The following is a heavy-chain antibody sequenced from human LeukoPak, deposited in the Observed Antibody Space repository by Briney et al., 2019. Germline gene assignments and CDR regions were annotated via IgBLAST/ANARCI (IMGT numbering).Heavy chain of an antibody. CDR2: IIPIFGAA. D-gene: IGHD6-19*01. CDR1: GGTFSSYA. V-gene: IGHV1-69*05. Sequence: GASVKVSCKASGGTFSSYAISWVRQAPGQGLEWMGRIIPIFGAANYAQKFQGRVTITTDESTSTAYMELSSLRSEDTAVYYCARIAVAGTTVDYWGQGTLVTVSS. J-gene: IGHJ4*02. CDR3: ARIAVAGTTVDY.